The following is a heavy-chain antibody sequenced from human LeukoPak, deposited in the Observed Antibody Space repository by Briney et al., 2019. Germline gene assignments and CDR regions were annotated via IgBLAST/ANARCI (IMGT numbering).Heavy chain of an antibody. D-gene: IGHD3-10*01. CDR2: IKEDGSEK. J-gene: IGHJ4*02. CDR3: AKDQSLWDLGNYCGSGRENY. CDR1: GFTFSNYW. Sequence: PGGSLRLSCAASGFTFSNYWMSWVRQAPGKGLEWVANIKEDGSEKYYVDSVKGRFTISRDNAKNSLYLQMNSLRAEDTAVYYCAKDQSLWDLGNYCGSGRENYGAQGTVVTVSS. V-gene: IGHV3-7*01.